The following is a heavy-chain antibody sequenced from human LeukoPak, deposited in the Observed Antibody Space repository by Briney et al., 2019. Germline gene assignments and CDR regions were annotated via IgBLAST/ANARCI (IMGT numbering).Heavy chain of an antibody. CDR1: GGSISGYY. CDR3: ARHGGSYTFDY. J-gene: IGHJ4*02. D-gene: IGHD2-15*01. CDR2: ISYSGGT. Sequence: PSETQTLICTVSGGSISGYYWSWIRQPPGKGLEWIGFISYSGGTNYKPSLKSRVTISVDTSKNQFSLKLNSVTAADTAVYYCARHGGSYTFDYWGQGTLVTVSS. V-gene: IGHV4-59*08.